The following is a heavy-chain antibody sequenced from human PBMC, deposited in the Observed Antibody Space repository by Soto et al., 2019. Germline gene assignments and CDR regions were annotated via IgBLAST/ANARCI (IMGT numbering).Heavy chain of an antibody. CDR2: ISSTGSTI. CDR3: ARGLRIYYDRSGLHY. V-gene: IGHV3-48*03. D-gene: IGHD3-22*01. CDR1: GFTFSNYE. Sequence: GGSLRLSCAASGFTFSNYEMNWVRQTPGKGLEWVSYISSTGSTIYYADSVRGRFTISRDNSKNSLYLQMNSLRAEDTAVYYCARGLRIYYDRSGLHYWGQGTLVTVSS. J-gene: IGHJ4*02.